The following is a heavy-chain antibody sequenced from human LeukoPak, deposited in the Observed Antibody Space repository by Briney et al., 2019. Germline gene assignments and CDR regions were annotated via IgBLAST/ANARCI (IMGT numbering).Heavy chain of an antibody. J-gene: IGHJ4*02. CDR2: ISYDGSDK. V-gene: IGHV3-30*04. CDR3: ARDLSATVVTLSYFDY. Sequence: PGGSLRLSCAASGFTFSSYAMHWVRQAPGKGLEWVAVISYDGSDKYYADSVKGRFTISSDNSKNTLYLQMNSLRAEDTAVYYCARDLSATVVTLSYFDYWGQGTLVTVSS. CDR1: GFTFSSYA. D-gene: IGHD4-23*01.